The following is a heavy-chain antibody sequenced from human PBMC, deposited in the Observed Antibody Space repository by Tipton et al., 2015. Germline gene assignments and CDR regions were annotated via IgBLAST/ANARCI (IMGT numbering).Heavy chain of an antibody. V-gene: IGHV5-51*01. CDR1: GYTFTNYW. J-gene: IGHJ4*02. CDR3: ATIEAPSPQGFDH. Sequence: QLVQSGAEMKKPGESLKISCKASGYTFTNYWIGWVRQMPGKGLEWMGIIYPGDSHTRYNPSFEGQVTISADKSISTAYLQWSSLKASDTAMYYCATIEAPSPQGFDHWGQGTLVTVSS. CDR2: IYPGDSHT.